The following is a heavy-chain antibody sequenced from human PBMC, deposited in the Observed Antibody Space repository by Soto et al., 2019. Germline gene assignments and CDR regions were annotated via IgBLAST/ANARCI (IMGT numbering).Heavy chain of an antibody. D-gene: IGHD3-10*01. J-gene: IGHJ1*01. CDR2: INHSGST. CDR1: GGSFSGYY. V-gene: IGHV4-34*01. CDR3: ARGTMVREVMRSEYFQH. Sequence: QVQLQQWGAGLLKPSETLSLTCAVYGGSFSGYYWSWIRQPPGKGLEWIGEINHSGSTNYNPSLKSRVTISVDTSKRRFPRKLSSVTAADTAVYYCARGTMVREVMRSEYFQHWGQGTLVTVSS.